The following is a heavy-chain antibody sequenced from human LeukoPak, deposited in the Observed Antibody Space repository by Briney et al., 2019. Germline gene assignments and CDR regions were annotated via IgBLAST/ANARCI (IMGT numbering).Heavy chain of an antibody. CDR2: SRNKASSCNT. V-gene: IGHV3-72*01. CDR3: GRIAINANNGMDV. D-gene: IGHD1/OR15-1a*01. CDR1: GLKFSDHY. Sequence: PGGSRRLAWAVAGLKFSDHYIDWVRQAAGEGMEWVGRSRNKASSCNTEYAASVEGRFTLSSDVSESSLYLQMNSLRPEDTAVYYCGRIAINANNGMDVWGQGTTVTVPS. J-gene: IGHJ6*02.